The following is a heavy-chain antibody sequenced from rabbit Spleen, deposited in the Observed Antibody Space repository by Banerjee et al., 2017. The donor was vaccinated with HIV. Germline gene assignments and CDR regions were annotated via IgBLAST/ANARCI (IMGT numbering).Heavy chain of an antibody. V-gene: IGHV1S45*01. Sequence: EQLEESGGGLVQPEGSLTLTCKASGVSFSDKDVMCWVRQAPGKGLEWIACINTITGKSVYASWAKGRFILSRTSSTMVTLQMTSLTAADTATYFCARGGVPAGAGYDLWGPGTLVTVS. CDR3: ARGGVPAGAGYDL. J-gene: IGHJ4*01. D-gene: IGHD6-1*01. CDR2: INTITGKS. CDR1: GVSFSDKDV.